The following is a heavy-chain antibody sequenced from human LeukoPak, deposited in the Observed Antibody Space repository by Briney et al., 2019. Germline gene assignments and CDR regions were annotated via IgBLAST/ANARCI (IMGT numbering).Heavy chain of an antibody. CDR1: GFTFSDYS. V-gene: IGHV3-48*02. CDR3: VRDPDALDF. J-gene: IGHJ4*02. CDR2: IRSSGSPI. Sequence: GGSLRLSCAASGFTFSDYSMNWVRQAPGKGLEWVAYIRSSGSPIYYADSVKGRFTISRYNAKNSLYLQMNSLRDEDTAVYYCVRDPDALDFWGKGTPVTVAS.